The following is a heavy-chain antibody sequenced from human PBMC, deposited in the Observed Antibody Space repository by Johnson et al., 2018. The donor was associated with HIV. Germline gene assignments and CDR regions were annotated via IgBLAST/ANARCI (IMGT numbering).Heavy chain of an antibody. CDR1: GFMFDDYA. J-gene: IGHJ3*02. V-gene: IGHV3-20*04. CDR3: ARGAPWSGSDAFHI. D-gene: IGHD3-3*01. CDR2: INWNGGST. Sequence: VQLVESGGGVERPGESLRLSCVGSGFMFDDYAMSLVRQVPGKGLEWVSGINWNGGSTGYADSVKGRFTISRDNAKNSLYLQMNSLRAEDTALYYCARGAPWSGSDAFHIWGQGTMVTVSS.